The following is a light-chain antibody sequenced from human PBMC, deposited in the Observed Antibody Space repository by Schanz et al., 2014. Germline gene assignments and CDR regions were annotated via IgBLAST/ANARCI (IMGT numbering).Light chain of an antibody. CDR3: MQALRTPFT. J-gene: IGKJ3*01. V-gene: IGKV3-20*01. CDR1: QSVSSTY. Sequence: EIVLTQSPGTLSLSPGERATLSCRASQSVSSTYLAWYQQTPGQAPRLLISGASSRATGIPDRFSGSGSGTDFTLKISRVEADDVGVYYCMQALRTPFTFGPGTTVDIK. CDR2: GAS.